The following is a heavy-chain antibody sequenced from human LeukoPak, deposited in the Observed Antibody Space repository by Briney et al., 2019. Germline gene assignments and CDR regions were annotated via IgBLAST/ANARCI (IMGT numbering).Heavy chain of an antibody. J-gene: IGHJ4*02. CDR3: ARDQGPYGSGSYFGY. CDR2: ISSSSSYI. Sequence: GGSLRLSCAASGFTFSSYSMNWVRQAPGKGLEWVSSISSSSSYIYYADSVKGRFTISRDNAKNSLYLQMNSLRDEDTAVYYCARDQGPYGSGSYFGYWGQGTLVTVSS. V-gene: IGHV3-21*01. CDR1: GFTFSSYS. D-gene: IGHD3-10*01.